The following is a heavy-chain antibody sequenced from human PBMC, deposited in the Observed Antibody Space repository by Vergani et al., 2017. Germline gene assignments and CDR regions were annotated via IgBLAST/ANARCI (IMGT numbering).Heavy chain of an antibody. CDR3: ARVYYDSSGWSDY. CDR1: GFTFSTKS. CDR2: ISRSSSTI. V-gene: IGHV3-48*01. J-gene: IGHJ4*02. D-gene: IGHD3-22*01. Sequence: EVQLVESGGGLVQPGGSLRLSCAASGFTFSTKSMNWVRQAPGKGLEWVSTISRSSSTIYYADSVKGRFTISRDNAKNSLYLQMNSLRAEDTAVYYCARVYYDSSGWSDYWGQGTLVTVSS.